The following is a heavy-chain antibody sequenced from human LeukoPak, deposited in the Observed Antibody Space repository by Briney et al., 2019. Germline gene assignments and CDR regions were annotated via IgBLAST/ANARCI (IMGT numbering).Heavy chain of an antibody. CDR3: ARGNSSSSPCCYYMDV. CDR1: GGSFSGYY. CDR2: INHSGST. D-gene: IGHD6-6*01. J-gene: IGHJ6*03. Sequence: PSETLSLTCAVYGGSFSGYYWSWFRQPPGKGLEWIGEINHSGSTNYNPSLKSRVTISVETSKNQFSLKLSSVTAADTAVHYCARGNSSSSPCCYYMDVWGKGTTVTVSS. V-gene: IGHV4-34*01.